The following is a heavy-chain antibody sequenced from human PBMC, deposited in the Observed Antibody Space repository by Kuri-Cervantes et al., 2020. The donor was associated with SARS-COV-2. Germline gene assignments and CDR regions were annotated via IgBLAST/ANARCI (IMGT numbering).Heavy chain of an antibody. Sequence: ASVKVSCKASGYTFSTFRVYYMYWVRQAPGQGLEWMGWINPNSGGTNYAQKFQGWVTMTRDTSISTAYMELSRLRSDDTAVYYCARGMVRGIIQNYYYAMDGGGQGTMVTVSS. J-gene: IGHJ6*02. V-gene: IGHV1-2*04. D-gene: IGHD3-10*01. CDR3: ARGMVRGIIQNYYYAMDG. CDR1: GYTFSTFRVYY. CDR2: INPNSGGT.